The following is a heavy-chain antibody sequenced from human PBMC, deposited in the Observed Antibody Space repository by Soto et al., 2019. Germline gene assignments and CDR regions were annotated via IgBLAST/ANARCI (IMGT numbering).Heavy chain of an antibody. Sequence: ASVKVSCKASGYTFTGYYMHWVRQAPGRGLEWMGWINPNSGGTNYAQKFQGRVTMTRDTSISTAYMELSRLRSDDTAVYYCARDSRNVLLWFGELSPYYFDYWGQGTLVTVSS. CDR3: ARDSRNVLLWFGELSPYYFDY. CDR2: INPNSGGT. J-gene: IGHJ4*02. CDR1: GYTFTGYY. D-gene: IGHD3-10*01. V-gene: IGHV1-2*02.